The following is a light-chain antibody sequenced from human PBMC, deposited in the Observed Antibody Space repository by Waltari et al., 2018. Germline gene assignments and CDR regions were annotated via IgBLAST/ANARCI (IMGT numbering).Light chain of an antibody. CDR3: QSYDSSHWV. V-gene: IGLV1-40*01. Sequence: QSVLTQPPSVSGAPGQRVTISCAGSNSNIGAGSDVHWYQHLPGTAPKLLIYGNLNRPSGVPDRFSGSKSGPSASLAITGLQADDEADYYCQSYDSSHWVFGGGTKLTVL. CDR2: GNL. J-gene: IGLJ3*02. CDR1: NSNIGAGSD.